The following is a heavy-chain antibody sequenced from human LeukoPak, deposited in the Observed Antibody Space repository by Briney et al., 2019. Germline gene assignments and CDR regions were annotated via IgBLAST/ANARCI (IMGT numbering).Heavy chain of an antibody. CDR3: AKDLSMAVTGSPFDY. CDR1: GFTVSSNY. D-gene: IGHD6-19*01. J-gene: IGHJ4*02. CDR2: IYSGGST. V-gene: IGHV3-53*01. Sequence: PGGSLRLSCAASGFTVSSNYMSWVRQAPGKGLEWVSVIYSGGSTYYADSVQGRFIVSRDNSKSTLFLQMNSLRAEDTAVYYCAKDLSMAVTGSPFDYWGQGTLVTVSS.